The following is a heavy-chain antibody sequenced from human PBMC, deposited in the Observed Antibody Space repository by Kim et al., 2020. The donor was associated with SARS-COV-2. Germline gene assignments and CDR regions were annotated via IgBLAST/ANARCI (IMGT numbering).Heavy chain of an antibody. CDR3: AGGLVLNDY. CDR2: GNT. J-gene: IGHJ4*02. Sequence: GNTGYAQKVPGRVTMTRNTSISTAYMGLSSLRSGDTAVYYCAGGLVLNDYWGQGTLVTVSS. V-gene: IGHV1-8*01. D-gene: IGHD6-6*01.